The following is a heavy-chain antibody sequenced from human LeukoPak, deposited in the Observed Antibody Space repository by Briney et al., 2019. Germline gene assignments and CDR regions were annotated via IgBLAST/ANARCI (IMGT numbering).Heavy chain of an antibody. CDR2: INHSGST. V-gene: IGHV4-34*01. D-gene: IGHD4-17*01. CDR1: GFTFSSYS. CDR3: ARGGPGNYGDPNWFDP. Sequence: GSLRLSCAASGFTFSSYSMSWIRQPPGKGLEWIGEINHSGSTNYNPSLKSRVTISGDTSKNQFSLKLSSVTAADTAVYYCARGGPGNYGDPNWFDPWGQGTLVTVSS. J-gene: IGHJ5*02.